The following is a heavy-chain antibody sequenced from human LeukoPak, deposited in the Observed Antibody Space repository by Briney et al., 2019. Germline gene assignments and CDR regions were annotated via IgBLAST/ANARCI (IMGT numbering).Heavy chain of an antibody. J-gene: IGHJ6*02. V-gene: IGHV1-18*01. Sequence: ASVKVSFKASGYTYTSYGISWVRQAPGQGLEWMGWISAYNRNTNYAQKFQDRVTMTTDSSTTTAYMELRSLTSDDTALYYCARGTAVAYYGMDVWGQGTTVTVSS. CDR1: GYTYTSYG. CDR3: ARGTAVAYYGMDV. D-gene: IGHD5-18*01. CDR2: ISAYNRNT.